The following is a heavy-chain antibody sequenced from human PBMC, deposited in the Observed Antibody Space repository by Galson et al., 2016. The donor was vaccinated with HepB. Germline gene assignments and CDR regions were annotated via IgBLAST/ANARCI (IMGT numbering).Heavy chain of an antibody. V-gene: IGHV4-31*03. CDR3: ARAVTFAAPKGGWLDP. Sequence: TLSLTCTVSGVSISSAGNYWTWVRQHPAKGLEWIGNIYSSGITNTNPSLKTRVTISKDTSKNQFSLQLTSVTPADTAVYFCARAVTFAAPKGGWLDPWGQGTLVTVSS. CDR1: GVSISSAGNY. CDR2: IYSSGIT. J-gene: IGHJ5*02. D-gene: IGHD3-10*01.